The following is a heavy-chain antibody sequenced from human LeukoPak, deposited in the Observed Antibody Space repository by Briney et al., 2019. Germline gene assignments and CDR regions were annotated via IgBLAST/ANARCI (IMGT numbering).Heavy chain of an antibody. J-gene: IGHJ4*02. CDR1: GFTFSDFP. V-gene: IGHV3-23*01. D-gene: IGHD5-18*01. CDR2: IFPSSVEI. Sequence: GGSLRLSCAAAGFTFSDFPMIWVRQAPGKGLEWVSTIFPSSVEIHYADSVKGRFTISRDNSRSTLSLQMDSLRAEDTATYYCATYRQIQVPFEFWGQGTLVTVSS. CDR3: ATYRQIQVPFEF.